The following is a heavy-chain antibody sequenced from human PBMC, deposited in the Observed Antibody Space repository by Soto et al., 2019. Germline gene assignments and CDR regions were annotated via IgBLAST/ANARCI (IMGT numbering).Heavy chain of an antibody. CDR2: ISGSGGST. J-gene: IGHJ4*02. D-gene: IGHD2-21*02. Sequence: PGGSLRLSCAASGFTFSSYAMSWVRQAPGKGLEWVSTISGSGGSTYYADSVKGRFTISRDNSKNTLYLQMNSLRAEDTAVYYCAKDLVRDSLFDYWGQGTLVTVSS. CDR1: GFTFSSYA. CDR3: AKDLVRDSLFDY. V-gene: IGHV3-23*01.